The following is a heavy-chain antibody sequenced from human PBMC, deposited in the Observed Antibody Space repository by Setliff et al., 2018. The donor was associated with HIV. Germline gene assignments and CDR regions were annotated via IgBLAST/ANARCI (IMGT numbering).Heavy chain of an antibody. V-gene: IGHV3-74*01. D-gene: IGHD6-13*01. J-gene: IGHJ2*01. CDR2: INSDGSST. Sequence: GGSLRLSCAASGFTFDRYWMHWVRQAPGKGLVWVSRINSDGSSTSYADSVKGRFTISRDNAKNTLYLQMNSLSAEDTAVYYCARSSVRRGSSSWYSEDSYWYFDLWGRGTLVTVSS. CDR3: ARSSVRRGSSSWYSEDSYWYFDL. CDR1: GFTFDRYW.